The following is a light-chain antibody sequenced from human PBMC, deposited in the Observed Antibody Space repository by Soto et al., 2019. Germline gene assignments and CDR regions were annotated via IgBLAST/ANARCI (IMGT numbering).Light chain of an antibody. CDR3: LQDINFPWM. CDR1: QAIGNA. V-gene: IGKV1-6*01. J-gene: IGKJ1*01. Sequence: AIQMTQSPSSLSPSVGDRVTISCRASQAIGNALGWYQQKPGKRTKVLIYGASNLQNGVPPRFSGSGSGTDFTLAISSLQPEDSATYYCLQDINFPWMFGQGTKVEIK. CDR2: GAS.